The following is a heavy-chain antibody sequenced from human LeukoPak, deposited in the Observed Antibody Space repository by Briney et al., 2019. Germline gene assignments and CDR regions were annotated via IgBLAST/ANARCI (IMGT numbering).Heavy chain of an antibody. CDR3: ARVSVTLFGAVIILNAFDV. Sequence: AAVKVSCKASGYTFINYGISWVRQAPGQGLEWMGWISRYSGNTNYALQVQGRVTMTTDTSTSTAYMELRSLRSDDTAVYYCARVSVTLFGAVIILNAFDVWGQGTMVTVSS. CDR2: ISRYSGNT. J-gene: IGHJ3*01. V-gene: IGHV1-18*01. CDR1: GYTFINYG. D-gene: IGHD3-3*01.